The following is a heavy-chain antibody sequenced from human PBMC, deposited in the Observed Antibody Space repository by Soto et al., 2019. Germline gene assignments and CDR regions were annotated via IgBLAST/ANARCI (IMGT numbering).Heavy chain of an antibody. CDR2: INHSGST. V-gene: IGHV4-34*01. Sequence: PSETLSLTCAVYGGSFSGYYWSWIRQPPWKGLEWIGEINHSGSTNYNPSLKSRVTISVDTSKNQFSLKLSSVTAADTAVYYCARSARITMVRGVKAFDYWGQGTLVTVSS. D-gene: IGHD3-10*01. CDR3: ARSARITMVRGVKAFDY. CDR1: GGSFSGYY. J-gene: IGHJ4*02.